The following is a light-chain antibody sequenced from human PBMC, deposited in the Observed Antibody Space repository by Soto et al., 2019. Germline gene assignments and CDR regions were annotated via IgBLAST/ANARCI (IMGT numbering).Light chain of an antibody. CDR2: EVS. CDR1: SSDVGGYNS. Sequence: QSALTQRASVSGSPGQSITISCTGTSSDVGGYNSVSWYQQHPGKAPKLMIYEVSNRPSGVSNRFSGSKSGNTASLTISGLQAEDEADYYCSSYTTSSTLLYVFGTGTKLTVL. J-gene: IGLJ1*01. V-gene: IGLV2-14*01. CDR3: SSYTTSSTLLYV.